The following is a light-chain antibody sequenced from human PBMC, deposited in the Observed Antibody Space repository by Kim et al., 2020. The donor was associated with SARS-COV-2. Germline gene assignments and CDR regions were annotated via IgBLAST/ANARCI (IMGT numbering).Light chain of an antibody. J-gene: IGKJ1*01. Sequence: DIVMTQSRLSLPVTPGEPASISCESSQSLLHSNGFIYLDWYLQKPGQAPQLLIYMGSNRASGVPDRFSGSGSGTEFTLKISRVEAEDVGVYYCMQALQTPWTFGLGTKVDIK. CDR1: QSLLHSNGFIY. CDR3: MQALQTPWT. V-gene: IGKV2-28*01. CDR2: MGS.